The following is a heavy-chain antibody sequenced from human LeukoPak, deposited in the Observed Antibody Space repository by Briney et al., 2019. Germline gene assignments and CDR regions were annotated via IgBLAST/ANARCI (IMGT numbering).Heavy chain of an antibody. J-gene: IGHJ4*02. Sequence: SETLSLTCTVSGGSISSSSYYWGWIRQPPGKGLEWIGSIYYSGSTYYNPSLKSRVTISVDTSKNQFSLKLSSVTAADTAVYYCARWKEVYSSGWQRNGAFDYWGQGTLVTVSS. CDR1: GGSISSSSYY. CDR3: ARWKEVYSSGWQRNGAFDY. CDR2: IYYSGST. D-gene: IGHD6-19*01. V-gene: IGHV4-39*07.